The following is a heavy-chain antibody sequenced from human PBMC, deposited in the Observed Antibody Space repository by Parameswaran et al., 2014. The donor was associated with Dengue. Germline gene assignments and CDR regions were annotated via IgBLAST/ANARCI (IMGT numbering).Heavy chain of an antibody. CDR3: ARAEHLGELSLPSFDY. J-gene: IGHJ4*02. V-gene: IGHV1-18*01. D-gene: IGHD3-16*02. Sequence: SWVRQAPGQGLEWMGWISAYNGNTNYAQKLQGRVTMTTDTSTSTAYMELRSLRSDDTAVYYCARAEHLGELSLPSFDYWGQGTLFTVSS. CDR2: ISAYNGNT.